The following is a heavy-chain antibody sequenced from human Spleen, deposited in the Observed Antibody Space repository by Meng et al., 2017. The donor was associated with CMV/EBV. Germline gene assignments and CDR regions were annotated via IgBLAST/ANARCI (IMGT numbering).Heavy chain of an antibody. CDR1: GESFSFYY. J-gene: IGHJ2*01. CDR3: ARTAISDWFFDL. Sequence: CAVCGESFSFYYWTWIRQPPGKGLEWIGEINRDGSTNYNTSLKSRVTISIDTSNHQFSLKLRSVTAADTAVYYCARTAISDWFFDLWGRGTLVTVSS. CDR2: INRDGST. V-gene: IGHV4-34*01. D-gene: IGHD3-3*02.